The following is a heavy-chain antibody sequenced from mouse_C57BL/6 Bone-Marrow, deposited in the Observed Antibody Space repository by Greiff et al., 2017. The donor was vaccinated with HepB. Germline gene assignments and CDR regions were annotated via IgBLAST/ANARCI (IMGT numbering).Heavy chain of an antibody. CDR1: GYSITSGYY. J-gene: IGHJ2*01. CDR3: ARDGYGSRDYFDY. V-gene: IGHV3-6*01. Sequence: VQLQQSGPGLVKPSQSLSLTCSVTGYSITSGYYWNWIRQFPGNKLEWMGYISYDGSNNYNPSLKNRISITRDTSKNQFFLKLNSVTTEDTATYYCARDGYGSRDYFDYWGQGTTLTVSS. D-gene: IGHD1-1*01. CDR2: ISYDGSN.